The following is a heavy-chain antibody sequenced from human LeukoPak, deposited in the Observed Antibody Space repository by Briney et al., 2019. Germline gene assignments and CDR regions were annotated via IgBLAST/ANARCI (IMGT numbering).Heavy chain of an antibody. CDR3: AKDQGTASSSWYEGKYFQH. D-gene: IGHD6-13*01. J-gene: IGHJ1*01. CDR1: GFTFSSYA. V-gene: IGHV3-23*01. Sequence: GGSLSLSCEASGFTFSSYAMSWVRKAPGKGLEWVSAISGSGGSTYYADSVKGRFTISRDNPKNTLYLQMNSLRAEDTAVYYCAKDQGTASSSWYEGKYFQHWGQGTLVTVSS. CDR2: ISGSGGST.